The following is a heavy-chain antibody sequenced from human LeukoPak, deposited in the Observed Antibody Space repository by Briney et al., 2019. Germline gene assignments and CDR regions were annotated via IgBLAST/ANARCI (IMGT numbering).Heavy chain of an antibody. Sequence: GGSLRLSCAASGFTFSSYWMSWVRQAPGKWLEWVANIKKDGSEKYYVDSVKGRFTISRDNAKTSLYLQMNSLRAEDTAVYYCAKDFWSGYYPDYWGQGTLVTVSS. D-gene: IGHD3-3*01. V-gene: IGHV3-7*04. CDR2: IKKDGSEK. J-gene: IGHJ4*02. CDR1: GFTFSSYW. CDR3: AKDFWSGYYPDY.